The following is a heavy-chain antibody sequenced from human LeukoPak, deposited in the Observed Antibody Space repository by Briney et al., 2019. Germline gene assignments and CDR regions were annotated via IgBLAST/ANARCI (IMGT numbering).Heavy chain of an antibody. Sequence: GGSLRLSCAASGLTFSSYGMNWVRQAPGKGLEWVSYISSGSSSIYYADSVKGRFTISRDNAKNSLFLQMNSLRDEDTALYYCARDRDGTWGQGTLVTVSS. V-gene: IGHV3-48*02. CDR2: ISSGSSSI. D-gene: IGHD5-24*01. CDR1: GLTFSSYG. CDR3: ARDRDGT. J-gene: IGHJ5*02.